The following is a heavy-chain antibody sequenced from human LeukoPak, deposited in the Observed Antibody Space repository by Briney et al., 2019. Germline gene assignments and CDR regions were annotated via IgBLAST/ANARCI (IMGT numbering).Heavy chain of an antibody. Sequence: SETLSLTCAVYGGSFSGYYWSWIRQPPGKGLEWIGEINHSGSTNYNPSLKSGVTISVDTSKNQFSLKLSSVTAADTAVYYCARGFEVPAAISYYYMDVWGKGTTVTVSS. D-gene: IGHD2-2*01. J-gene: IGHJ6*03. CDR3: ARGFEVPAAISYYYMDV. CDR1: GGSFSGYY. CDR2: INHSGST. V-gene: IGHV4-34*01.